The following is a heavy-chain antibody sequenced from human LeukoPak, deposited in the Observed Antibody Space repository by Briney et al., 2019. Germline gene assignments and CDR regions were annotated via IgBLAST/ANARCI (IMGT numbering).Heavy chain of an antibody. CDR3: AREGGSFSNYFDY. CDR2: IKQDGSEK. CDR1: GFTFRSPW. D-gene: IGHD1-26*01. Sequence: PGGSLRLSCVESGFTFRSPWMAWLRQAPEKGLEWVANIKQDGSEKYYVDSVKGRFIISRDNAKNSLYLQMTSLRAEDTAVYYCAREGGSFSNYFDYWGQGTLVTVSS. J-gene: IGHJ4*02. V-gene: IGHV3-7*03.